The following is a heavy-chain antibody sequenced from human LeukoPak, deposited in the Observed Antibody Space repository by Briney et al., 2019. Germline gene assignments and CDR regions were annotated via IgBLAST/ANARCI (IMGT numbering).Heavy chain of an antibody. CDR3: ARVVVPAAPVFDY. J-gene: IGHJ4*02. CDR2: IYYSGST. V-gene: IGHV4-59*01. Sequence: SETLSLTCTVSGGSISSYYWSWIRQPPGKGLEWIGYIYYSGSTNYNPSLKSRVTISVDTSKNQFSLKLSSVTAAGTAVYYCARVVVPAAPVFDYWGQGILVTVSS. D-gene: IGHD2-2*01. CDR1: GGSISSYY.